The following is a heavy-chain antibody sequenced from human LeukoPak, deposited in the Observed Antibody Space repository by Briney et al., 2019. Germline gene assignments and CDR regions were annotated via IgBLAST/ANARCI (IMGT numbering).Heavy chain of an antibody. J-gene: IGHJ6*02. Sequence: YWSWIRQPPGKXLEWIGYIYYSGSTNYNPSLKSRVTISVDTSKNQFSLKLSSVTAADTAVYYCARDREVTMVRGVSYYYYYGMDVWGQGTTVTVSS. CDR1: Y. CDR2: IYYSGST. D-gene: IGHD3-10*01. CDR3: ARDREVTMVRGVSYYYYYGMDV. V-gene: IGHV4-59*01.